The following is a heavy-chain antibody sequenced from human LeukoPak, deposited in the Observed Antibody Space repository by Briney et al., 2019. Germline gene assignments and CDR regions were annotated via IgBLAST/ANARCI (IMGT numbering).Heavy chain of an antibody. CDR2: ISSSGSTI. Sequence: QPGGSLRLSCAASGFTFSSYEMNWVRQAPGKGLEWVSYISSSGSTIYYADSVKGRFTISRDNAKNSLYLQMNSLRAEDTAVYYCARVREKFTMVRGNWDYYMDVWGKGTTVTISS. CDR3: ARVREKFTMVRGNWDYYMDV. J-gene: IGHJ6*03. D-gene: IGHD3-10*01. V-gene: IGHV3-48*03. CDR1: GFTFSSYE.